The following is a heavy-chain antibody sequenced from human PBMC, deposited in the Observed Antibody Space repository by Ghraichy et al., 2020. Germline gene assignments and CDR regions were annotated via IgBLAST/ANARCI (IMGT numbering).Heavy chain of an antibody. Sequence: LSLTCAASGFTFSSYAMSWVRQVPGKGLEWVSSISGSGGSTYYADSVKGRFTISRDNSQNTLYLQMNSLRAEDTALYYCAKERGVAPTYNWFDPWGQGTLVTVSS. CDR2: ISGSGGST. CDR3: AKERGVAPTYNWFDP. CDR1: GFTFSSYA. J-gene: IGHJ5*02. D-gene: IGHD2-21*01. V-gene: IGHV3-23*01.